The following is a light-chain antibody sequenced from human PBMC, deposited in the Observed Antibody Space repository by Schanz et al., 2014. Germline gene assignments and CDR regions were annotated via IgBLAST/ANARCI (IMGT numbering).Light chain of an antibody. V-gene: IGKV1-39*01. CDR2: RSS. CDR3: QQGHSFPWT. Sequence: DIQMTQSPSSLSASVGDRVTITCRASQSISSYLNWYQQKPGKAPNLLIYRSSTLESGVPSRFSGSGSGTEFTLTISSLQPEDFATYYCQQGHSFPWTFGQGTKVEI. J-gene: IGKJ1*01. CDR1: QSISSY.